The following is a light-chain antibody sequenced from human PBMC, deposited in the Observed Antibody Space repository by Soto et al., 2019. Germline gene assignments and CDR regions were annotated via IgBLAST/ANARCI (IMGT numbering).Light chain of an antibody. CDR3: QQYGSSPLVT. CDR1: QSVSSSY. CDR2: GAS. J-gene: IGKJ3*01. Sequence: EIVLTQSPGTLSLSPGERATLSCRASQSVSSSYLAWYQQKPGQAPRLLIYGASSRATGIPDRFSGSGSGTDFTLIISRLEPEDFAVYYCQQYGSSPLVTFGSGTKVDIK. V-gene: IGKV3-20*01.